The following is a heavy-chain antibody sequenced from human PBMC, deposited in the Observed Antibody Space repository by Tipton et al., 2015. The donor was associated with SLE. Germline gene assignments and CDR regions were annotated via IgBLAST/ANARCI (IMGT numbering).Heavy chain of an antibody. V-gene: IGHV3-11*06. CDR3: ARDDSSSRTYYGMDV. D-gene: IGHD6-13*01. J-gene: IGHJ6*02. CDR2: ISSSSSYT. CDR1: GFTFSDYY. Sequence: SLRLSCAASGFTFSDYYLSWIRQAPGKGLEWVSYISSSSSYTNYADSVKGRFTISTDTANNSQYLQMTSLTAEDTAVYYCARDDSSSRTYYGMDVWGQGTTVTVSS.